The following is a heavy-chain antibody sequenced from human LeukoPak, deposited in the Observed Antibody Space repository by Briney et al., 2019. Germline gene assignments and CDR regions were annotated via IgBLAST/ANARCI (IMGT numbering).Heavy chain of an antibody. CDR3: ARARDYYDSSGYTGFFDY. D-gene: IGHD3-22*01. CDR1: GFTFSSYD. V-gene: IGHV3-53*01. CDR2: IYSGGST. Sequence: GGSRRLSCAASGFTFSSYDMSWVRQAPGKGLEWVSVIYSGGSTYYADSVKGRFTISRDNSKNTLYLQMNSLRAEDTAVYYCARARDYYDSSGYTGFFDYWGQGTLVTVSS. J-gene: IGHJ4*02.